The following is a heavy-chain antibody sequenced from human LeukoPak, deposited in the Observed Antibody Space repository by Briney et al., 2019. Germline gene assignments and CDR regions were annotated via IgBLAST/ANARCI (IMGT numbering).Heavy chain of an antibody. Sequence: SETLSLTCTVSGDSISSSSYYWGWIRQPPGKGLEWIGSIYYSGSTYYNPSLKSRVTISVDTSKNQFSLKLSSVTAADTAVYYCATSGSSLWYYYYYMDVWGKGTTVTISS. CDR3: ATSGSSLWYYYYYMDV. J-gene: IGHJ6*03. V-gene: IGHV4-39*01. CDR1: GDSISSSSYY. CDR2: IYYSGST. D-gene: IGHD1-26*01.